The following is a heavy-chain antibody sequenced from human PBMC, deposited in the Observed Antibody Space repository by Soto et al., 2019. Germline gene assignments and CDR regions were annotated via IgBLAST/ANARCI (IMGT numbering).Heavy chain of an antibody. CDR2: ISYDGSNK. J-gene: IGHJ6*03. V-gene: IGHV3-30*18. Sequence: QVQLVESGGGVVQPGRSLRLSCAASGFTFSSYGMHWVRQAPGKGLEWVAVISYDGSNKYYADSVKGRFTISRANSKNTLYLQMNSLRAEDTAVYYCAKDCSSYVRYYYYYMDVWGKWTTVTVSS. CDR3: AKDCSSYVRYYYYYMDV. D-gene: IGHD4-4*01. CDR1: GFTFSSYG.